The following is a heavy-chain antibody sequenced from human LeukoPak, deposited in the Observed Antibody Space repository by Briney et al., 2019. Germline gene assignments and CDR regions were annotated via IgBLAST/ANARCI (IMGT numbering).Heavy chain of an antibody. CDR3: ARDSYSYGRFDY. J-gene: IGHJ4*02. Sequence: PGGSLRLSCAASGFTFSSYSMNWVRQAPGKGLEWVANIKQDGSEKYYVDSVKGRFTISRDNAKNSLYLQMNSLRAEDTAVYYCARDSYSYGRFDYWGQGTLVTVSS. V-gene: IGHV3-7*01. D-gene: IGHD5-18*01. CDR2: IKQDGSEK. CDR1: GFTFSSYS.